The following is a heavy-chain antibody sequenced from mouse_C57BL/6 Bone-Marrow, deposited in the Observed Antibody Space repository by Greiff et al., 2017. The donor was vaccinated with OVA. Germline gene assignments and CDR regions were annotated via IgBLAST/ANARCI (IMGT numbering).Heavy chain of an antibody. CDR2: IDPSDSYT. V-gene: IGHV1-50*01. D-gene: IGHD2-2*01. CDR3: ARGDGYDDAMDY. Sequence: QVQLQQPGAELVKPGASVKLSCKASGYTFTSYWMQWVKQRPGQGLEWIGEIDPSDSYTNYNQKFKGKATLTVDTSSSTAYMQLSSLTSADSAVYYCARGDGYDDAMDYWGQGTSVTVSS. CDR1: GYTFTSYW. J-gene: IGHJ4*01.